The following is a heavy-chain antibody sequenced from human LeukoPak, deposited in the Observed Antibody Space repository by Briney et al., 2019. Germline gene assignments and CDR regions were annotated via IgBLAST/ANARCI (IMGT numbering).Heavy chain of an antibody. V-gene: IGHV3-48*01. CDR1: GFTFSAYS. CDR2: IYSGSDTI. D-gene: IGHD3-22*01. J-gene: IGHJ6*02. CDR3: ARAPSYDSSAFYYYYGMDV. Sequence: GGSLRLSCAASGFTFSAYSMNWVSQAPGKGLEWLSRIYSGSDTIYYTDSVGGRFTISRDNSKNTLYLQMNSLRAEDTAVYYCARAPSYDSSAFYYYYGMDVWGQGTTVTVSS.